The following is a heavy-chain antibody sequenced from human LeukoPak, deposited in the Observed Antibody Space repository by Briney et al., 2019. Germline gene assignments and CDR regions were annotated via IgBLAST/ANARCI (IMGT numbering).Heavy chain of an antibody. CDR2: MFYGGNT. CDR1: GGFITTSGYS. D-gene: IGHD3-16*02. Sequence: SETLSLTCTVSGGFITTSGYSWGWIRQPPGKGLEWIGGMFYGGNTNFNPSLKSRVSISLDTSKNQFSLKLSSLTAADTAVYYCARRLRSDRGDRRFDYWCQGTLVTVSS. CDR3: ARRLRSDRGDRRFDY. V-gene: IGHV4-39*01. J-gene: IGHJ4*02.